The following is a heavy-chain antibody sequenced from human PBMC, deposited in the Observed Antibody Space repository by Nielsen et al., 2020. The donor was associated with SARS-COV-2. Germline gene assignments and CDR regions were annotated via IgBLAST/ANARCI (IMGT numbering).Heavy chain of an antibody. D-gene: IGHD1-26*01. V-gene: IGHV5-51*01. Sequence: GESLKIFCEGSGFRFSNSWVAWVRQMPGKGLEYIGVIYAGDSDTKYSPSFQGQVTMSADKSINTAYLQWNSLKASDTAMYFCARSAVGFTNYFYYRLDVWGQGTTVTVSS. CDR3: ARSAVGFTNYFYYRLDV. CDR1: GFRFSNSW. J-gene: IGHJ6*02. CDR2: IYAGDSDT.